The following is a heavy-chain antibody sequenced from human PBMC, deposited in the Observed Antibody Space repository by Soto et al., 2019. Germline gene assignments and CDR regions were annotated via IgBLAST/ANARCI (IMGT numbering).Heavy chain of an antibody. Sequence: ASVKVSCKASGGTFSSYTISWVRQAPGQGLEWMGRIIPILGIANYAQKFQGRVTITADKSTSTAYMELSSLRSEDTAVYYCARDESQYDILTGYYNPYYYGMDVWGQGTTVTVSS. CDR2: IIPILGIA. CDR3: ARDESQYDILTGYYNPYYYGMDV. J-gene: IGHJ6*02. D-gene: IGHD3-9*01. CDR1: GGTFSSYT. V-gene: IGHV1-69*04.